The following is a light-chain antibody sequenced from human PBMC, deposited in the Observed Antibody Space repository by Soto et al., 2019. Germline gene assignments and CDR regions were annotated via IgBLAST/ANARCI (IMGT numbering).Light chain of an antibody. CDR2: SAS. Sequence: DIQMTQSPSSLSASVGDRVTITCRASQTISNFLNWYQKKPGKAPTLLIYSASSLQRGVPANVSGSGSGADFTRTISHVRPEDLATYYCQQTYSAPHTFGQGTKVEIK. CDR1: QTISNF. J-gene: IGKJ2*01. V-gene: IGKV1-39*01. CDR3: QQTYSAPHT.